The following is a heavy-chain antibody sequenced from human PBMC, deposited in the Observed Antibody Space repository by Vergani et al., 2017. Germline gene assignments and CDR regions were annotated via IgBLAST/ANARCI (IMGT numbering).Heavy chain of an antibody. Sequence: EVQLVQSGAEVKKPGATVKISCKVSGYTFADYYMHWVQQAPGKGLEWMGLVDPEDGETIYAEKFQGRVTITADTSTDTAYMELSSLRSEDTAVYYCATGGIVVVTAIPLPLGYWGQGTLVTVSS. V-gene: IGHV1-69-2*01. J-gene: IGHJ4*02. CDR3: ATGGIVVVTAIPLPLGY. CDR2: VDPEDGET. D-gene: IGHD2-21*02. CDR1: GYTFADYY.